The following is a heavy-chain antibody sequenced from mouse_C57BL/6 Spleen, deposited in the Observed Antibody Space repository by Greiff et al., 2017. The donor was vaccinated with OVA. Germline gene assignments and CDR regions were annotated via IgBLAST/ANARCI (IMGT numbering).Heavy chain of an antibody. J-gene: IGHJ3*01. D-gene: IGHD2-5*01. CDR2: IWSGGST. V-gene: IGHV2-2*01. CDR3: ARNSNYGGWFAY. CDR1: GFSLTSYG. Sequence: QVQLQQSGPGLVQPSQSLSITCTVSGFSLTSYGVHWVRQSPGKGLEWLGVIWSGGSTDYNAAFISRLSISKDKSKSQVFFRMNSLQAEDTAIYYCARNSNYGGWFAYWGQGTLVTVSA.